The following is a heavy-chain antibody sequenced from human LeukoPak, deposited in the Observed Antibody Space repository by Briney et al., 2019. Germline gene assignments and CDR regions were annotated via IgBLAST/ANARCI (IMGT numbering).Heavy chain of an antibody. D-gene: IGHD3-22*01. CDR2: IYTSGST. Sequence: PSETLSLTCTVSGGSISSYYWSWIRQPAGKGLEWIGRIYTSGSTNYNPSLKSRVTMSVDTSRNQFSLKLSSVTAAGTAVYYCARVADSSGYYQPGYYYYYMDVWGKGTTVTVSS. J-gene: IGHJ6*03. CDR1: GGSISSYY. CDR3: ARVADSSGYYQPGYYYYYMDV. V-gene: IGHV4-4*07.